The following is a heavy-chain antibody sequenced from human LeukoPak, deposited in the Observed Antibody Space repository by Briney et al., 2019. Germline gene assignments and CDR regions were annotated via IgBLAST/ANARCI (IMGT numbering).Heavy chain of an antibody. CDR2: IDSSSNYI. CDR1: GFTFSRYS. CDR3: AREGAYSSSWYRLYYFDY. D-gene: IGHD6-13*01. V-gene: IGHV3-21*01. J-gene: IGHJ4*02. Sequence: GGSLRLSCAASGFTFSRYSMNWVRQAPGKGLEWVSSIDSSSNYIYYADSVKGRFTISRDNSKNTLYLQMNSLRAEDTAVYYCAREGAYSSSWYRLYYFDYWGQGTLVTVSS.